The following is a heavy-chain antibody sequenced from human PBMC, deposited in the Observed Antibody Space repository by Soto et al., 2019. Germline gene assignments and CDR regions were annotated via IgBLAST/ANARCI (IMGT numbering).Heavy chain of an antibody. CDR3: TRGPRPSSAGTGAY. V-gene: IGHV3-74*01. D-gene: IGHD6-13*01. Sequence: EVHLVESGGGLVQPGGSLRPSCVASGFAFDSYWMHWVRQVPGEGPVWVSRIDYDGTTTTYADSVKGRFTISRDNAKNTLYLQMNSLRAEDSAVYYCTRGPRPSSAGTGAYWGQGTLVTVSS. J-gene: IGHJ4*02. CDR2: IDYDGTTT. CDR1: GFAFDSYW.